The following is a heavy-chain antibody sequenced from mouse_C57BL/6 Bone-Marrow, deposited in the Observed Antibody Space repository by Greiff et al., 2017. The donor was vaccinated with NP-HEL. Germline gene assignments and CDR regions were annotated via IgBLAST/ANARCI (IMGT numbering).Heavy chain of an antibody. Sequence: QVQLQQSGAELARPGASVKLSCKASGYTFTSYGISWVKQRTGQGLEWIGEIYPRSGNTYYNEKFKGKATLTADKSSSTAYMELRSLTSEDAAVYFCARGRSYYVYYAMDYWGQGTSVTVSS. V-gene: IGHV1-81*01. CDR3: ARGRSYYVYYAMDY. J-gene: IGHJ4*01. CDR2: IYPRSGNT. D-gene: IGHD1-1*01. CDR1: GYTFTSYG.